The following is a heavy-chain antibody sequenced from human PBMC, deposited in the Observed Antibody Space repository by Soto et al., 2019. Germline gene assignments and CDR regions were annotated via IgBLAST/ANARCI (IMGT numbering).Heavy chain of an antibody. J-gene: IGHJ4*02. Sequence: EVQLVESGGGLVQPGGSLILSCAASGFTFSNYWMVWVRQAPRKGLVWVSRIIGDGLYTTYADSVKGRFTISRDNAKNTVYLQMNRLRVEYTAVYYCARGILGSGTANDHWGQGTRVTVSS. CDR3: ARGILGSGTANDH. CDR1: GFTFSNYW. V-gene: IGHV3-74*03. CDR2: IIGDGLYT. D-gene: IGHD3-10*01.